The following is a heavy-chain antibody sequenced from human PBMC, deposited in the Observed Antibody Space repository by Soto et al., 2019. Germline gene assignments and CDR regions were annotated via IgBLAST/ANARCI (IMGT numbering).Heavy chain of an antibody. CDR2: IIPIFGTA. J-gene: IGHJ4*02. D-gene: IGHD3-16*02. CDR1: GGTFRSYA. CDR3: ARAVGTMITFGGVIGYYFDY. V-gene: IGHV1-69*01. Sequence: QVQLVKSGAEVKKPGSSVKVSCKASGGTFRSYAISWVRQAPGQGLEWMGGIIPIFGTANYAQKFQGRVTITADESTSTAYMELSSLRSEDTAVYYCARAVGTMITFGGVIGYYFDYWGQGTLVTVSS.